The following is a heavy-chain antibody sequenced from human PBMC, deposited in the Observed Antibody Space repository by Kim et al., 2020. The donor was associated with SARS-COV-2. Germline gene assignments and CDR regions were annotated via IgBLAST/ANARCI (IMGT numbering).Heavy chain of an antibody. CDR2: ISGSGGST. CDR3: AKDRGTGTFAYYYYGMDV. D-gene: IGHD1-7*01. Sequence: GGSLRLSCAASGFTFSSYAMSWVRQAPGKGLEWVSAISGSGGSTYYADSVKGRFTISRDNSKNTLYLQMNSLRAEDTAAYYCAKDRGTGTFAYYYYGMDVWAQGTTVTVSS. J-gene: IGHJ6*02. V-gene: IGHV3-23*01. CDR1: GFTFSSYA.